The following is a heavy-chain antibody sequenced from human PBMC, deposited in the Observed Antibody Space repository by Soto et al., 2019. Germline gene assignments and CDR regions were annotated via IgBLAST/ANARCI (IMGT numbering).Heavy chain of an antibody. V-gene: IGHV3-30-3*01. CDR2: ISYDGSNK. Sequence: LRLSCAASGFTFSSYAMHWVRQAPGKGLEWVAVISYDGSNKYYADSVKGRFTISRDNSKNTLYLQMNSLRAEDTAVYYCARDPSNFWSGFFFSDYYYGMDVWGQGTTVTVSS. J-gene: IGHJ6*02. D-gene: IGHD3-3*01. CDR3: ARDPSNFWSGFFFSDYYYGMDV. CDR1: GFTFSSYA.